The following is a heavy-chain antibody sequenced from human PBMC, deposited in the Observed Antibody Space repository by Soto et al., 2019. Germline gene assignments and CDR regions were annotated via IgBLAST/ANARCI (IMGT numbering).Heavy chain of an antibody. V-gene: IGHV3-23*01. D-gene: IGHD1-1*01. J-gene: IGHJ4*02. CDR2: ISWNSASI. Sequence: GGSLALCSAGAGFGFSSYTMKFSRRNPGKGLEWVSAISWNSASIGYADSVKGRFTISRDISKKTLYLQMNSLRAEDTAVYYCAKQQKLPHYYFDFWGQGALVTVS. CDR3: AKQQKLPHYYFDF. CDR1: GFGFSSYT.